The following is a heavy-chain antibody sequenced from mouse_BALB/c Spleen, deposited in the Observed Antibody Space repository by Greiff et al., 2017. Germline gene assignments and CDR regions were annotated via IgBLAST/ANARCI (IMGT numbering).Heavy chain of an antibody. CDR2: INPNNGGT. J-gene: IGHJ3*01. CDR1: GYTFTDYN. CDR3: ARGGDDYDGAGFAY. D-gene: IGHD2-4*01. Sequence: VQLQQSGPELVKPGASVKIPCKASGYTFTDYNMDWVQQNHGKGLEWIGDINPNNGGTIYNQKFKGKGTLTVDKSSSTVYMELRSLTSEDTAVYYCARGGDDYDGAGFAYWGQGTPVTVSA. V-gene: IGHV1-18*01.